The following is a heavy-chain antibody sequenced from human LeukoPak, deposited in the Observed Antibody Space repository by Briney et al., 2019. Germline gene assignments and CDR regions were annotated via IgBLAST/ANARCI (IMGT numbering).Heavy chain of an antibody. Sequence: ASVKVSCKASGYTFTSYGISWVQQAPGQGLEWMGWISAYNGNTNYAQKLQGRVTMTPETSTSTAYMELRSLGSDDTAVYYSARNRFAKPPINPYQFLDVWGKGTTVTVSS. V-gene: IGHV1-18*01. CDR1: GYTFTSYG. D-gene: IGHD1-14*01. CDR3: ARNRFAKPPINPYQFLDV. CDR2: ISAYNGNT. J-gene: IGHJ6*04.